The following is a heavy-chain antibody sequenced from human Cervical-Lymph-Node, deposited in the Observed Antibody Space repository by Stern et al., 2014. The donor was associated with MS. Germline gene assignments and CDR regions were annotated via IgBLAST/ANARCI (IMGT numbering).Heavy chain of an antibody. Sequence: QVQLVQSGAELKKPGASVKVSCKASGYIFTNYAMNWVRQAPGQGLEWIGWINTNTGNPPYAQGFTGRFGFSLEASVSTPYLQISSLKAEDTAVYYWARVWSRYGDYGMDVWGQGTTVTVSS. CDR2: INTNTGNP. CDR3: ARVWSRYGDYGMDV. CDR1: GYIFTNYA. V-gene: IGHV7-4-1*02. J-gene: IGHJ6*02. D-gene: IGHD4-17*01.